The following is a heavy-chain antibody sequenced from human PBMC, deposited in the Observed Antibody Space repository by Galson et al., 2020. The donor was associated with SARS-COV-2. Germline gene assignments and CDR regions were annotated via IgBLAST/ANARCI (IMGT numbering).Heavy chain of an antibody. V-gene: IGHV3-11*01. D-gene: IGHD5-18*01. J-gene: IGHJ4*02. Sequence: PGGSLRLSCTASGFTFSDYYMTWIRQAPGKGLEWLSYISSTSRTIYYADSVKGRFTISRDNAENSLYLQMNSLRVEDTAVYYCARDRNSYGYIDYWGQGTLVTVSS. CDR1: GFTFSDYY. CDR3: ARDRNSYGYIDY. CDR2: ISSTSRTI.